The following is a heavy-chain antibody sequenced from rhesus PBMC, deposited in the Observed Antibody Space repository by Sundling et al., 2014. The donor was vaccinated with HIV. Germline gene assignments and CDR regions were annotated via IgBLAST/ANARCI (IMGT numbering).Heavy chain of an antibody. CDR3: ARVFYYGGSYYGLDS. Sequence: QVQLQESGPAVVKPSETLSLTCAVSGGSINSSNWWSWIRQSPGKGLEWVGSVYGSGGSTEYNPSLKSRVTISKDTSKNQFSLKLSSLTAADTAVYYCARVFYYGGSYYGLDSWGQGVVVTVSS. D-gene: IGHD4-29*01. CDR2: VYGSGGST. CDR1: GGSINSSNW. J-gene: IGHJ6*01. V-gene: IGHV4-93*01.